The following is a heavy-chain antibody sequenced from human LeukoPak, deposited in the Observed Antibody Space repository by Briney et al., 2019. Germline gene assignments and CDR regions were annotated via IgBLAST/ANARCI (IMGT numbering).Heavy chain of an antibody. Sequence: GGSLRLSCAASGFTFSSYSMNWVRQAPGKGLEWVSYISSSNSTIYYADSVKGRFTISRDNAKNSLYLQMNSLRAEDTAVYYCARDLYCSSTSCPNYWGQGTLVTVSS. J-gene: IGHJ4*02. CDR1: GFTFSSYS. V-gene: IGHV3-48*01. CDR2: ISSSNSTI. D-gene: IGHD2-2*01. CDR3: ARDLYCSSTSCPNY.